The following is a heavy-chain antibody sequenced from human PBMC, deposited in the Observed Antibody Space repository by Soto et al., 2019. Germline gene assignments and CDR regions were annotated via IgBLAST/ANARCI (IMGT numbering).Heavy chain of an antibody. J-gene: IGHJ4*02. Sequence: SETLSLTCTVSGGSISSSSYYWGWIRQPPGKGLEWIGSIYYSGSTYYNPSLKSRVTISVDTSKNQFSLKLSSVTAADTAVYYCARRVTYITARRGGKEFDYWGQGTLVTVSS. V-gene: IGHV4-39*01. D-gene: IGHD6-6*01. CDR1: GGSISSSSYY. CDR2: IYYSGST. CDR3: ARRVTYITARRGGKEFDY.